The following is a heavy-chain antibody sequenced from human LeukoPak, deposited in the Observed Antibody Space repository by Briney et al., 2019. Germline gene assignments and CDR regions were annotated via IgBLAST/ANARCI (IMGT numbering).Heavy chain of an antibody. V-gene: IGHV3-23*01. CDR3: AKDLQWLRLALIDY. Sequence: PGGSLRLSCAASGFTFSSYAMSWVRQAPGEGLEWVSAISGSGGSTYYADSVKGRFTISRDNSKNTLYLQMNSLRAEDTAVYYCAKDLQWLRLALIDYWGQGTLVTVSS. CDR2: ISGSGGST. D-gene: IGHD5-12*01. J-gene: IGHJ4*02. CDR1: GFTFSSYA.